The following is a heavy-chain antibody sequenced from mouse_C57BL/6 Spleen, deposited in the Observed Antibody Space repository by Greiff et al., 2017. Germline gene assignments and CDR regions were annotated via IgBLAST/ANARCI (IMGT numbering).Heavy chain of an antibody. CDR2: IDPNSGGT. J-gene: IGHJ4*01. CDR3: ASYYGSSVYAMDY. Sequence: QVQLQQPGAELVKPGASVKLSCKASGYTFTSYWMHWVKQRPGRGLEWIGRIDPNSGGTKYNEKFKSKATLTVDQPSSTAYMQLSSLTSEDSAVYCCASYYGSSVYAMDYWGQGTSVTVSS. V-gene: IGHV1-72*01. D-gene: IGHD1-1*01. CDR1: GYTFTSYW.